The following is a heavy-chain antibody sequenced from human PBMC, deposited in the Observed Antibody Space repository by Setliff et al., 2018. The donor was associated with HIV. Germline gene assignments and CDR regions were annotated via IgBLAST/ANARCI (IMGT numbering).Heavy chain of an antibody. CDR3: ARDGLLELGIRFDY. D-gene: IGHD3-3*02. V-gene: IGHV3-33*01. Sequence: GGSLRFSCAASGFTFSSYGMHWVRQAPGKGLEWVAVIWYDGSNKYYADSVKGRFTISRDNSKNTLYLQMSSLRAEDTAVYYCARDGLLELGIRFDYWGQGTLVTAPQ. CDR1: GFTFSSYG. J-gene: IGHJ4*02. CDR2: IWYDGSNK.